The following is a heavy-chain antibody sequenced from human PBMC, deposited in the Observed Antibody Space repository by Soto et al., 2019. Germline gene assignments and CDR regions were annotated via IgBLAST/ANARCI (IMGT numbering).Heavy chain of an antibody. CDR1: AGSITTSY. CDR3: ASSGIVGREVNTWFDP. V-gene: IGHV4-59*01. Sequence: SETLSLTCTVSAGSITTSYWSWIRQPLGKALEWIGYISYRGSTNYNPSLKSRLTISIDTSKSQISLKLTSMTTADTVVYYCASSGIVGREVNTWFDPWGQGTLVTVSS. J-gene: IGHJ5*02. CDR2: ISYRGST. D-gene: IGHD3-22*01.